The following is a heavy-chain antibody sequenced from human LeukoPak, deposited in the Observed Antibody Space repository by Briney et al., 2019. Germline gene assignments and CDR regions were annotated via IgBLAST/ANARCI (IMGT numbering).Heavy chain of an antibody. CDR3: ARASDLGGDYDFWSGYVDY. D-gene: IGHD3-3*01. Sequence: GGSLRLSCATSGFTFSTYSMNWVRQAPGKGLEWVSHISGSSSTVYYADSVKGRFTISRDNAKNSLYLQMNSLRDEDTAVYYCARASDLGGDYDFWSGYVDYWGQGTLVTVSS. CDR1: GFTFSTYS. CDR2: ISGSSSTV. V-gene: IGHV3-48*02. J-gene: IGHJ4*02.